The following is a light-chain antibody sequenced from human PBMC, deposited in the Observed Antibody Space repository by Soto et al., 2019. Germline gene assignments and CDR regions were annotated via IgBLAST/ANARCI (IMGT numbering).Light chain of an antibody. Sequence: QSALTQPASVSGSPGQSITISCTGSTSDIGGYNYVSWYQQHPGKASKLLIYDVSYRPSGISDRFSGSKSGNTASLTISGLQPEDEADYYCSSYGASSTLFGGGTKVTVL. CDR1: TSDIGGYNY. V-gene: IGLV2-14*03. CDR3: SSYGASSTL. CDR2: DVS. J-gene: IGLJ2*01.